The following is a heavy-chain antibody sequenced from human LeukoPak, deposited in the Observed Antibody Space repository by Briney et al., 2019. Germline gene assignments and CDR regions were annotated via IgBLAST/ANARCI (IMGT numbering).Heavy chain of an antibody. Sequence: PGRSLRLSCAASGFTFSSYAMHWVRQAPGKGLEWVAVISYDGSNEYYADSVKGRFTISRDNSKNTLYLQMNSLRAEDTAVYYCARAKSTKYYFDYWGQGTLVTVSS. J-gene: IGHJ4*02. V-gene: IGHV3-30-3*01. CDR1: GFTFSSYA. CDR3: ARAKSTKYYFDY. CDR2: ISYDGSNE.